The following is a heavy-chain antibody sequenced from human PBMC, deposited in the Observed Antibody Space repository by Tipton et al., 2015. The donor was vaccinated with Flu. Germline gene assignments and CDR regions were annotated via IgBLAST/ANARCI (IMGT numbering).Heavy chain of an antibody. V-gene: IGHV4-61*02. J-gene: IGHJ5*01. D-gene: IGHD4-11*01. Sequence: LRLSCTVSGASISIGAYYWTWIRRPADKGLEWIGRIYTGGGTNYNPSLKSRVTISIDTSKNQFSLRLSSVTAADTAVYYCARRDYSNYVSEPKNWFDSWGQGTLVTVSS. CDR3: ARRDYSNYVSEPKNWFDS. CDR2: IYTGGGT. CDR1: GASISIGAYY.